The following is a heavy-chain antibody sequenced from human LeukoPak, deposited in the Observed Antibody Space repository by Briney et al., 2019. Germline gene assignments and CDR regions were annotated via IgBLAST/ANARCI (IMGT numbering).Heavy chain of an antibody. V-gene: IGHV4-61*01. Sequence: SETLSLTCTVSGGSISSGSYYWSWIRQPPGKGLEWIGYIYYSGSTNYNPSLKSRVTISVDTPKNQFSLKLSSVTAADTAVYYCARVTAGASWFDYWGQGTLVTVSS. CDR2: IYYSGST. CDR1: GGSISSGSYY. D-gene: IGHD1-26*01. J-gene: IGHJ4*02. CDR3: ARVTAGASWFDY.